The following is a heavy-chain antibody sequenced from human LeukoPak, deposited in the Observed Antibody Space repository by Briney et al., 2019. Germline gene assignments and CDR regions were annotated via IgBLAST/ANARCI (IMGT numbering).Heavy chain of an antibody. CDR1: GFIFSDYG. CDR2: IRDDGSTK. J-gene: IGHJ6*02. V-gene: IGHV3-30*18. Sequence: PGGSLRFSCAASGFIFSDYGMPWVRQAPGKGLEWVAVIRDDGSTKYYADSVKGRFTITRDSSKNTLYLEMNSLRGEDTAVYYCAKYRVSDYYGMGVWGQGTTVTVSS. CDR3: AKYRVSDYYGMGV. D-gene: IGHD1-1*01.